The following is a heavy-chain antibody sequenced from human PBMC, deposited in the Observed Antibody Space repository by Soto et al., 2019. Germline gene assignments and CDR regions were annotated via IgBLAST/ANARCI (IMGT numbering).Heavy chain of an antibody. CDR3: AKVLLTYTSGWYHPHFDY. CDR1: GFTFSSYV. J-gene: IGHJ4*02. Sequence: QVQLVESGGGVVQPGRSLRLSCAASGFTFSSYVMHWVRQAPGKGLEWVAVVSNDGSNKDYADSVKGRFTISRDNSKNTLYLQMNSLRAEDTVVYYCAKVLLTYTSGWYHPHFDYWGQGTLVTVSS. CDR2: VSNDGSNK. D-gene: IGHD6-19*01. V-gene: IGHV3-30*18.